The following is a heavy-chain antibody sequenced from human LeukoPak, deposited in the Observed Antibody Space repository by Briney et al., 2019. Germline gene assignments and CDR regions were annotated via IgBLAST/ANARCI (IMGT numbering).Heavy chain of an antibody. J-gene: IGHJ4*02. CDR1: GFTFSSYA. V-gene: IGHV3-30-3*01. CDR3: ARGPQLNY. Sequence: QPGGSLRLSCAASGFTFSSYAMHWVRQAPGKGLEWVAVISYDGSNKYYADSVKGRFTISRDNSKNTLYLQMNSLRAEDTAVYYCARGPQLNYWSQGTLVTVSS. CDR2: ISYDGSNK.